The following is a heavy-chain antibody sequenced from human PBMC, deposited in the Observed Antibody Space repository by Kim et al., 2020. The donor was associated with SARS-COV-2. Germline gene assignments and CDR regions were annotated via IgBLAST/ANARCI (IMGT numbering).Heavy chain of an antibody. D-gene: IGHD3-3*01. V-gene: IGHV4-39*01. J-gene: IGHJ4*02. CDR3: ARHYDFWSGSFFDY. Sequence: PAPKGRVTISVDTSKNQFSLKLSSVTAADTAVYYCARHYDFWSGSFFDYWGQGTLVTVSS.